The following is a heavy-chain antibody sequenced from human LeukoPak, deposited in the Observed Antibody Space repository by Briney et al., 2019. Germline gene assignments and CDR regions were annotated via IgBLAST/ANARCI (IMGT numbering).Heavy chain of an antibody. CDR2: INTGNGNT. CDR1: GYTFTSCA. D-gene: IGHD3-10*01. Sequence: GASVKVSCKASGYTFTSCAIHWVRQAPGQRLEWMGWINTGNGNTKYSQKFQGRVTITRDTSASTAYMELSSLRSEDTAAYYCARVGGGYYGALDYWGQGTLVTVSS. CDR3: ARVGGGYYGALDY. V-gene: IGHV1-3*04. J-gene: IGHJ4*02.